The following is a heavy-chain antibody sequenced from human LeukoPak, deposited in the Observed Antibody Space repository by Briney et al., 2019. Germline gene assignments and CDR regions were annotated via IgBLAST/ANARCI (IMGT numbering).Heavy chain of an antibody. J-gene: IGHJ6*03. CDR1: GGSISSYY. CDR2: IYTSGST. V-gene: IGHV4-4*07. CDR3: ARDLTVRGVIPYYYYYMDV. D-gene: IGHD3-10*01. Sequence: PSETLSLTCTASGGSISSYYWSWIRQPAGKGLEWIGRIYTSGSTNYNPSLKSRVTMSVDTSKNQFSLKLSFVTAADTAVYYCARDLTVRGVIPYYYYYMDVWGKGTTVTVSS.